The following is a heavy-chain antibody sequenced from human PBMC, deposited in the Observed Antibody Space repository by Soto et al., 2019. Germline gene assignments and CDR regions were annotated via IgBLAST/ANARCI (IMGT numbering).Heavy chain of an antibody. Sequence: SGFTFSDDYRSGSRQAPGKGLEWVSYISSSSSYTNYADSVKGRFTISRDNAKNSLYLQMNSLRAEDTAVYYCAKSMVRGVIQAIDYWGQGTLVTVSS. CDR3: AKSMVRGVIQAIDY. J-gene: IGHJ4*02. CDR2: ISSSSSYT. CDR1: GFTFSDDY. V-gene: IGHV3-11*03. D-gene: IGHD3-10*01.